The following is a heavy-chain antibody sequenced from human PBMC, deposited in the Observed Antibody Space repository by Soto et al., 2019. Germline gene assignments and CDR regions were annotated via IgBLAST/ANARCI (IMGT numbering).Heavy chain of an antibody. J-gene: IGHJ4*02. CDR3: AKDRYSGSYATTFDS. Sequence: EVQLLESGGGLVQPGGSLRLSCATSGFTFSNYAMTWVRQAPGKGLEWVSGIRDSGIIIFYADSVKGRFTISRDNSKNTLYLQMSSLRADDTAIYYCAKDRYSGSYATTFDSWGQGTLVTVSS. V-gene: IGHV3-23*01. D-gene: IGHD1-26*01. CDR1: GFTFSNYA. CDR2: IRDSGIII.